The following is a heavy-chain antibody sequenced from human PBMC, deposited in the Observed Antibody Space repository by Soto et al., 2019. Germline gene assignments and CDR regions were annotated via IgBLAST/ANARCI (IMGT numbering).Heavy chain of an antibody. J-gene: IGHJ5*02. D-gene: IGHD2-15*01. CDR1: GYTFTRYT. Sequence: QVQLVQSGAEVKKPGASVKISCKASGYTFTRYTMNWVRQAPGKRREWMGWINPDNGNTKTSQKFQDRVIITRDTSASTAYMDLSSLRSDDTAVYYCARGIATGQLDPWGQGTLVTVSS. CDR2: INPDNGNT. V-gene: IGHV1-3*01. CDR3: ARGIATGQLDP.